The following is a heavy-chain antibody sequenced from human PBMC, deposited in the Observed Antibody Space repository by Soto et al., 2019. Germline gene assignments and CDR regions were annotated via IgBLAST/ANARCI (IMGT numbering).Heavy chain of an antibody. D-gene: IGHD3-16*02. J-gene: IGHJ5*02. CDR3: ARTYYDYVWGSYRYGGNWFDP. Sequence: SETLSLTCTVSGGSISSGGYYWSWIRQHPGKGLEWIGYIYYSGSTYYNPSLKSRVTISVDTSKNQFSLKLSSVTAAGTAVYYCARTYYDYVWGSYRYGGNWFDPWGQGTLVTVSS. V-gene: IGHV4-31*03. CDR1: GGSISSGGYY. CDR2: IYYSGST.